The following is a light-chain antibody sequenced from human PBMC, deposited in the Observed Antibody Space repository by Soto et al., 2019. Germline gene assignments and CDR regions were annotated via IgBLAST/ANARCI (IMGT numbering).Light chain of an antibody. CDR3: AAWDDNLKGVM. CDR2: EVT. V-gene: IGLV2-18*01. CDR1: GSDVANYKR. Sequence: QSALTQPPSVSGSLEQSVTISCTGTGSDVANYKRVSWYQQAPGTAPKLIIYEVTSRPSGVPARFSGSKSGNTASLTISGLQSEDEADYYCAAWDDNLKGVMFGGGTKLTVL. J-gene: IGLJ3*02.